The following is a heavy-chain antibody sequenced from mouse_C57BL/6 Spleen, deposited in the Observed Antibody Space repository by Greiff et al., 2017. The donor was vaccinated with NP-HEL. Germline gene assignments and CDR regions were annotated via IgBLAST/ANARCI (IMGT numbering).Heavy chain of an antibody. J-gene: IGHJ2*01. CDR2: IDPETGGT. CDR3: TRSEWFDY. V-gene: IGHV1-15*01. Sequence: VKVVESGAELVRPGASVTLSCKASGYTFTDYEMHWVKQTPVHGLEWIGAIDPETGGTAYNQKFKGKAILTADKSSSTAYMELRSLTSEDSAVYYCTRSEWFDYWGQGTTLTVSS. CDR1: GYTFTDYE.